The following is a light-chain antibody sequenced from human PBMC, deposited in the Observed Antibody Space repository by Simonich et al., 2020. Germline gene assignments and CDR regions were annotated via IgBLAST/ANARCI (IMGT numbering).Light chain of an antibody. J-gene: IGLJ2*01. CDR2: DVS. CDR3: CSYAGSYTLV. Sequence: QSALTQPRSVSGSPGQSVTISCTGTSSVVGGYNYVSWYQQHPGKAPKRMIYDVSKRPSSVPDRFSGSKSGNTASLTISGLQAEDEADYYCCSYAGSYTLVFGGGTKLTVL. CDR1: SSVVGGYNY. V-gene: IGLV2-11*01.